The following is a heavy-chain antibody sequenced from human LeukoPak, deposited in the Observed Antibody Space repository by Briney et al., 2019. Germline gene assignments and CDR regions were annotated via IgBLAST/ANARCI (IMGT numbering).Heavy chain of an antibody. CDR2: IYSGGST. J-gene: IGHJ3*02. Sequence: GGSLRLSCAASGFTVSSNYMSWVRQAPGKGLEWVSVIYSGGSTYYADSVKGRFTISRDNPKNTLYLQMNSLRAEDTAVYYCARGDDYYDSSGYYYPGAFDIWGQGTMVTVSS. V-gene: IGHV3-53*01. D-gene: IGHD3-22*01. CDR3: ARGDDYYDSSGYYYPGAFDI. CDR1: GFTVSSNY.